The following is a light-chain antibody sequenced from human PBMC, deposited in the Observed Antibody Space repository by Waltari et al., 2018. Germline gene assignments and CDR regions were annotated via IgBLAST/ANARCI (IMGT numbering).Light chain of an antibody. CDR3: QQYDNYPIT. J-gene: IGKJ5*01. V-gene: IGKV1D-16*01. CDR1: QGISNW. Sequence: DIQMTQSPSSLSASVGDRVTITCRASQGISNWLAWYQQKPGKDPKSLLYGASNLKSGAPSRFSGSGSGTDFTLTITNVQPEDFATYYCQQYDNYPITFGQGTRLEIK. CDR2: GAS.